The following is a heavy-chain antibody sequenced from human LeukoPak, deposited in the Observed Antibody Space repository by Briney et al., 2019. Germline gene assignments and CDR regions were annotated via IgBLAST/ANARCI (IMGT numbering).Heavy chain of an antibody. Sequence: GASVKVSCKASGGTFSSYAISWVRQAPGQGLEWMGGIIPIFGTANYAQKFQGRVTITTDESTSTAYMELSSLRSEDTAVYYCARDQNNWFDPWGQGTLVTVSS. J-gene: IGHJ5*02. CDR3: ARDQNNWFDP. CDR2: IIPIFGTA. CDR1: GGTFSSYA. V-gene: IGHV1-69*05.